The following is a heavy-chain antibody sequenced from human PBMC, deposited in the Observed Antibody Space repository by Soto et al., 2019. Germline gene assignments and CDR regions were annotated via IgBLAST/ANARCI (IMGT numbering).Heavy chain of an antibody. D-gene: IGHD5-18*01. V-gene: IGHV4-31*03. J-gene: IGHJ4*02. CDR1: GGSISSGGYY. Sequence: SETLSLTCTVSGGSISSGGYYWSWIRQHPGKGLEWIGYIYYIGSTYYNPSLKSRVTISVDTSKNQFSLKLSSVTAADTAVYYCARSGYSYGPNPLLYWGQGTLVTVSS. CDR2: IYYIGST. CDR3: ARSGYSYGPNPLLY.